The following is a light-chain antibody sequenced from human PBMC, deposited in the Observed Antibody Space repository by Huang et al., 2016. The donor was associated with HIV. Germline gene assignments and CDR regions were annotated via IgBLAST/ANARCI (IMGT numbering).Light chain of an antibody. CDR2: DAS. V-gene: IGKV3-11*01. J-gene: IGKJ4*01. Sequence: EIVLTQSPATLSLSPGERATLSCRASQSIINYLAWYQQKPGRAPRILIYDASNRATGIPARFSGSGSGTECTLTISSLEPEDVAVYYCQQRGNWPLTFGGGTKVEI. CDR1: QSIINY. CDR3: QQRGNWPLT.